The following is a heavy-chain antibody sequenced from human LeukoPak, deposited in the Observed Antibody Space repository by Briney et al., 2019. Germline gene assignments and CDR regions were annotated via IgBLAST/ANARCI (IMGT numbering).Heavy chain of an antibody. D-gene: IGHD3-10*01. V-gene: IGHV3-23*01. CDR1: GFTFSSYA. Sequence: GGSLRLSCAASGFTFSSYAMGWGREAPGKGVEWVSAMTGAGDRTDYADSVKGRFTISRDNSKNILYVQMNSLRAEDTAVYYCAKDGPLITVLRSPYYFDYWGQGTLVTVSS. J-gene: IGHJ4*02. CDR2: MTGAGDRT. CDR3: AKDGPLITVLRSPYYFDY.